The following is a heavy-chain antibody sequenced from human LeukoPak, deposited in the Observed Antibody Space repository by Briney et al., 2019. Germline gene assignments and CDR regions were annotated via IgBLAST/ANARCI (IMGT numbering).Heavy chain of an antibody. CDR1: GGSISSYY. V-gene: IGHV4-59*01. Sequence: RPSETLSLTCTVSGGSISSYYWSWIRQPPGKGLEWIGYIYYSGSTNYNPSLKSRVTISVDTSKNQFSLKLSSVTAADTAVYYCACLTTADAFDIWGQGTMVTVSS. D-gene: IGHD3-22*01. CDR3: ACLTTADAFDI. J-gene: IGHJ3*02. CDR2: IYYSGST.